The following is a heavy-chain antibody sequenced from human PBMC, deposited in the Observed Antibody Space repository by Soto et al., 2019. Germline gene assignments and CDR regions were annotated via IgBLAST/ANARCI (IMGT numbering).Heavy chain of an antibody. Sequence: LSLTCSVSGASLNSGNYYWSWIRQVPGKGLEWIGHIYVTGAVDYNPSLRDRITISQDTSERQFSLNLRLVTAADTAVYYCARLRIATNNYKWFDPWGQGTLVTVSS. D-gene: IGHD2-21*01. V-gene: IGHV4-31*03. CDR2: IYVTGAV. CDR1: GASLNSGNYY. CDR3: ARLRIATNNYKWFDP. J-gene: IGHJ5*02.